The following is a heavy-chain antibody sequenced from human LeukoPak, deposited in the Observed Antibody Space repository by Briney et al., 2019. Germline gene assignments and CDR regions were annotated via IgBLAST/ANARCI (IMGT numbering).Heavy chain of an antibody. D-gene: IGHD3-16*01. V-gene: IGHV1-69*05. J-gene: IGHJ4*02. CDR2: IIPIFGTA. Sequence: EASVKVSCKASGGTCSSYAISWVRQAPGQGLEWMGGIIPIFGTANYAQKFQGRVTITTDESTSTAYMELSSLRSEDTAVYYCAGMGAENGALGDWGQGALVTVSS. CDR3: AGMGAENGALGD. CDR1: GGTCSSYA.